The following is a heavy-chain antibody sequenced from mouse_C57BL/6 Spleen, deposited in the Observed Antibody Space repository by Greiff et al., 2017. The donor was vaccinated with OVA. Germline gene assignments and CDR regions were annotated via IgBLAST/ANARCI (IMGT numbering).Heavy chain of an antibody. V-gene: IGHV3-6*01. Sequence: DVKLVESGPGLVKPSQSLSLTCSVTGYSITSGYYWNWIRQFPGNKLEWMGYISYDGSNNYNPSLKNRISITRDTSKNQFFLKLNSVTTEDTATYYCALYYGSPFYYFDYWGQGTTLTVSS. D-gene: IGHD1-1*01. CDR1: GYSITSGYY. J-gene: IGHJ2*01. CDR3: ALYYGSPFYYFDY. CDR2: ISYDGSN.